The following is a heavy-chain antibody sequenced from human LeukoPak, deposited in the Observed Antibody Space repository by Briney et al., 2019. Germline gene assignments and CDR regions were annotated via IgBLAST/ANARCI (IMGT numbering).Heavy chain of an antibody. CDR3: ARDRRGSTSCCAFDY. CDR2: LYSGGST. V-gene: IGHV3-53*01. J-gene: IGHJ4*02. D-gene: IGHD2-2*01. Sequence: GGSLRLSCAASGFTVSSNYMSWVRQAPRKGLEWVSVLYSGGSTHYADSVKGRFTISRDNSKNTLYLQMNSLRAEDTAVYYCARDRRGSTSCCAFDYWGQGTLVTVSS. CDR1: GFTVSSNY.